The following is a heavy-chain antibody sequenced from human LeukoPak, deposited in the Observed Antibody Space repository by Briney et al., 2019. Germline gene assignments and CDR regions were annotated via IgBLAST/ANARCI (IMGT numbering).Heavy chain of an antibody. CDR3: VREREGSNSEH. D-gene: IGHD1-26*01. V-gene: IGHV3-53*01. CDR1: GFTVSRNY. Sequence: GGSLRLSCAASGFTVSRNYMGWVRQAPGMGLEWVSTIYSDGNTYYPDSVKGRFTISRDGSKNTLYLQLNSLRTEDTAIYYCVREREGSNSEHWGQGTLVTVSS. CDR2: IYSDGNT. J-gene: IGHJ1*01.